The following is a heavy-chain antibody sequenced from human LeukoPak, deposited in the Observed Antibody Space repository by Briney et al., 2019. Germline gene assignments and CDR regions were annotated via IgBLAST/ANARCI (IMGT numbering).Heavy chain of an antibody. CDR2: IIPIFGTA. CDR3: AREGSRDGYNYFFSALHYFDY. Sequence: ASVKVSCKASGGTFSSYAISWVRQAPGQGLEWMGGIIPIFGTANYAQKFQGRVTITADKSTSTAYMELSSLRSEDTAVYYCAREGSRDGYNYFFSALHYFDYWGQGTLVTVSS. J-gene: IGHJ4*02. V-gene: IGHV1-69*06. D-gene: IGHD5-24*01. CDR1: GGTFSSYA.